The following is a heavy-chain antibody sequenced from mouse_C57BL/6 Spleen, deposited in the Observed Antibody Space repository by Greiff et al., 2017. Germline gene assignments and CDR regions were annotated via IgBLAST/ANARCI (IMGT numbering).Heavy chain of an antibody. CDR2: INPSNGGT. J-gene: IGHJ4*01. D-gene: IGHD4-1*01. CDR3: ARWQTGTRAMDY. V-gene: IGHV1-53*01. Sequence: QVQLKQPGTELVKPGASVKLSCKASGYTFTSYWMHWVKQRPGQGLEWIGNINPSNGGTNYNEKFKSKATLTVDKSSSTAYMQLSSLTSEDSAVYYCARWQTGTRAMDYWGQGTSVTVSS. CDR1: GYTFTSYW.